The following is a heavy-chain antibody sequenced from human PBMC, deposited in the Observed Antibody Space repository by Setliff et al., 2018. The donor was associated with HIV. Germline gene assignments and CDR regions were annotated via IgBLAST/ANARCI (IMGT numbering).Heavy chain of an antibody. J-gene: IGHJ6*02. CDR2: INSDGSST. Sequence: LRLSCAASGFSFSSYWMHWVRQAPGKGLVWVSRINSDGSSTSYADSVKGRFTISRDNAKNTLYLQMNSLRAEDTAVYFCARARFGSRGGMDVWGQGTTVTVSS. V-gene: IGHV3-74*01. D-gene: IGHD3-10*01. CDR1: GFSFSSYW. CDR3: ARARFGSRGGMDV.